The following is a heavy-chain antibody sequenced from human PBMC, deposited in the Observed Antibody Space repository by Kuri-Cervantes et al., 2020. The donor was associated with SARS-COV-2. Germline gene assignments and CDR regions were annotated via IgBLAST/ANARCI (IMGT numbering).Heavy chain of an antibody. Sequence: GESLKISCAASGFTFKNYAIHWVRQAPGKGLEWVALMSYDGTNKYYADSVKGRFTISRDNSKSTLYLQMNSLRPADTAVYYCAGATVLPYFHHWGQGTRVTVSS. J-gene: IGHJ1*01. CDR1: GFTFKNYA. V-gene: IGHV3-30*04. D-gene: IGHD1-26*01. CDR3: AGATVLPYFHH. CDR2: MSYDGTNK.